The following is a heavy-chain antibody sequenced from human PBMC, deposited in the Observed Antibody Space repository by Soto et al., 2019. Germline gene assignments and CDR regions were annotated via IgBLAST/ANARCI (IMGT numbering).Heavy chain of an antibody. Sequence: QVQLVESGGGLVKPGGSLRLSCAASGITFSDYYMSWIRQAPGKGLEWVSYISSSGHYTEHADSVRGRFTTSRDNARNSLYLQINSLGVEDSAVYYCARDLDGMDVWSEGTTVPVSS. J-gene: IGHJ6*04. CDR1: GITFSDYY. CDR2: ISSSGHYT. V-gene: IGHV3-11*05. CDR3: ARDLDGMDV.